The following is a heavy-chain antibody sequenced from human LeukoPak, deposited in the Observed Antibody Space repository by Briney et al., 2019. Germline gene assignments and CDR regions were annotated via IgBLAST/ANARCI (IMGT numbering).Heavy chain of an antibody. CDR2: IKQDGSEK. CDR3: ARVRGVITRKYWFDP. D-gene: IGHD3-10*01. Sequence: PGGSLRLSCAASGFTFSSYWMSWVRQAPGKGLEWVANIKQDGSEKYYVDSVKGRFTISRDNAKNSLYLQMNSLRAEGTAVYYCARVRGVITRKYWFDPWGQGTLVTVSS. J-gene: IGHJ5*02. V-gene: IGHV3-7*01. CDR1: GFTFSSYW.